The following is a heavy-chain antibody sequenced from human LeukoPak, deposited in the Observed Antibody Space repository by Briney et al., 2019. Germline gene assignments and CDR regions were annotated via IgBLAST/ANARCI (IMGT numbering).Heavy chain of an antibody. CDR2: TRTKAKDYTT. D-gene: IGHD4-17*01. CDR3: ARGPTVTFNYHYGMDV. CDR1: GFTFSDHY. J-gene: IGHJ6*02. V-gene: IGHV3-72*01. Sequence: GGSLRLSCATSGFTFSDHYVDWVHQAPGKGLEWVARTRTKAKDYTTEYAASVKGRFTVSRDESMHSLYLQMNSLKTEDTAVYYCARGPTVTFNYHYGMDVWGQGTTVTVSS.